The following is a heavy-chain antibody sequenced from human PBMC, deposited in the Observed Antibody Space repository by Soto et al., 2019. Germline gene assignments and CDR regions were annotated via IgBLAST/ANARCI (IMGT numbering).Heavy chain of an antibody. J-gene: IGHJ6*03. D-gene: IGHD1-1*01. Sequence: ASVKVSCKASGYTFTSYGISWVRQAPGQGLEWMGWISAYNGNTNYEQKLQGRVTMTTDTSTSTAYMELRSLRSDDTAVYYCARGAPTTRDYYYYYYMDVWGKGTTVTVSS. CDR2: ISAYNGNT. CDR3: ARGAPTTRDYYYYYYMDV. V-gene: IGHV1-18*01. CDR1: GYTFTSYG.